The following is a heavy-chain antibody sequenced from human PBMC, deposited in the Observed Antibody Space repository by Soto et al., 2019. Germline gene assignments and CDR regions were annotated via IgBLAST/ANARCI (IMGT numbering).Heavy chain of an antibody. J-gene: IGHJ4*02. CDR1: GGSISSYY. D-gene: IGHD6-19*01. V-gene: IGHV4-59*01. Sequence: SETLSLTCAVSGGSISSYYWSWIRQPPGKGLEWIGYIYYSGSTNYNPSLKSRVTISVDTSKNQFSLKLTSVTAADTAVYYCARSRYTSGWWTPPFDHWGQGTLVTVSS. CDR2: IYYSGST. CDR3: ARSRYTSGWWTPPFDH.